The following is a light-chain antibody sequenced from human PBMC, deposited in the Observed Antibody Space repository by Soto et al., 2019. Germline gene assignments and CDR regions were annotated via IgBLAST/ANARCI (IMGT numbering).Light chain of an antibody. CDR1: QSVSRY. Sequence: EIVLTQSPATLSLSPGERATLSCRARQSVSRYLAWYQQKPGQAPRLLIYDASNRATGIPARFSGSGSGTDFTLTISSLEPEDFAVYDCQQSSNWPPYTGGQGTKLELK. J-gene: IGKJ2*01. CDR3: QQSSNWPPYT. CDR2: DAS. V-gene: IGKV3-11*01.